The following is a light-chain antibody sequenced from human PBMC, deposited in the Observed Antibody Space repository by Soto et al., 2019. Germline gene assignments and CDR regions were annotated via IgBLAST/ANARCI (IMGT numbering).Light chain of an antibody. Sequence: IVLTQSPGTLSLSPGDRATLSCRASQNIGDNCLAWYQQKPGQAPRLLIYDASRRATGIPERFSGSGSGTDFTLTINRLEPEDFAVYYCQQFGRSPRFTFGPGTKVDIK. J-gene: IGKJ3*01. CDR1: QNIGDNC. V-gene: IGKV3-20*01. CDR3: QQFGRSPRFT. CDR2: DAS.